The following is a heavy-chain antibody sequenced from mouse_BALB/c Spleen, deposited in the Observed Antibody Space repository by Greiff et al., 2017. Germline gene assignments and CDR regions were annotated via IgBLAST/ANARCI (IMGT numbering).Heavy chain of an antibody. Sequence: DVKLVESGGGLVQPGGSLKLSCAASGFTFSSYTMSWVRQTPEKRLEWVAYISNGGGSTYYPDTVKGRFTISRDNAKNTLYLQMSSLKSEDTAMYYCARSYGNYGNYYFDYWGQGTTLTVSS. V-gene: IGHV5-12-2*01. J-gene: IGHJ2*01. CDR1: GFTFSSYT. D-gene: IGHD2-1*01. CDR2: ISNGGGST. CDR3: ARSYGNYGNYYFDY.